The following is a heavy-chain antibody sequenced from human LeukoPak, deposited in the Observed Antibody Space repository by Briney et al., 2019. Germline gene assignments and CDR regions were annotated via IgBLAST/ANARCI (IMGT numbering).Heavy chain of an antibody. J-gene: IGHJ6*04. Sequence: GGSLRLSCAASGITFSDYSMNWVRQAPGKGLEWVSSISSTGSYIYYADSVKGRFTISRDNAKNSLYLQMNSLRAEDTAVYYCAELGITMIGGVWGKGTTVTISS. V-gene: IGHV3-21*01. CDR2: ISSTGSYI. CDR3: AELGITMIGGV. D-gene: IGHD3-10*02. CDR1: GITFSDYS.